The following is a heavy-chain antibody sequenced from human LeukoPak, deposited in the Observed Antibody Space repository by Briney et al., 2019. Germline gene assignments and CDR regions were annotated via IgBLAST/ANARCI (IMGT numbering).Heavy chain of an antibody. J-gene: IGHJ6*03. D-gene: IGHD2-15*01. CDR2: INPNSGGT. CDR3: AVGYCSGGSCYGALYYYYMDV. CDR1: GYTFTGYY. V-gene: IGHV1-2*02. Sequence: ASVKVSCKASGYTFTGYYMHWVRQAPGQGLEWMGWINPNSGGTNYAQKFQGRVTMTRDTSISTACMELSRLRSDDTAVYYCAVGYCSGGSCYGALYYYYMDVWGKGTTVTVSS.